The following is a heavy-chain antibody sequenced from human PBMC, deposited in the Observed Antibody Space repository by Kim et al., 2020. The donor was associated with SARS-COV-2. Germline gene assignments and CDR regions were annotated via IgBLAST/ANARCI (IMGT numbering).Heavy chain of an antibody. Sequence: GESLKISCKGSGYSFTSYWIGWVRQMPGKGLEWMGIIYPGDSDTRYSPSFQGQVTISADKSISTAYLQWSSLKASDTAMYYCARHTYRPVVAATSSYYYGMDVWGQGTTVTVSS. CDR1: GYSFTSYW. CDR2: IYPGDSDT. CDR3: ARHTYRPVVAATSSYYYGMDV. D-gene: IGHD2-15*01. V-gene: IGHV5-51*01. J-gene: IGHJ6*02.